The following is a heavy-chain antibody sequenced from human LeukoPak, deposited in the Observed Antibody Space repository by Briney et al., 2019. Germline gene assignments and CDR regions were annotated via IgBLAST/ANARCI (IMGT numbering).Heavy chain of an antibody. J-gene: IGHJ4*02. Sequence: AGGSLRLSCAASGFTFSSYEMNWVRQAPGKGPEWVSYINISGSPIYYADSVKGRFTISRDIAKNSLFLQMNSLRAEDTAIYYCARANGGYSYGYPDYWGQGTLMTVSS. V-gene: IGHV3-48*03. CDR2: INISGSPI. D-gene: IGHD5-18*01. CDR1: GFTFSSYE. CDR3: ARANGGYSYGYPDY.